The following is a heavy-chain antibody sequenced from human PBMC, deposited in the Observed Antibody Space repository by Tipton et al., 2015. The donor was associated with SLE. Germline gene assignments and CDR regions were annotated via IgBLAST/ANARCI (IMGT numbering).Heavy chain of an antibody. CDR1: GFTFSSYA. Sequence: LRLSCAASGFTFSSYAMSWVRQPPGKGLEWIGEINHSGSTNYNPSLKSRVTISVDTSKNQFSLKLSSVTAADAAVYYCARGSEQPPGASGWFVPWGQGTLVTVSS. D-gene: IGHD1-26*01. V-gene: IGHV4-34*01. J-gene: IGHJ5*02. CDR3: ARGSEQPPGASGWFVP. CDR2: INHSGST.